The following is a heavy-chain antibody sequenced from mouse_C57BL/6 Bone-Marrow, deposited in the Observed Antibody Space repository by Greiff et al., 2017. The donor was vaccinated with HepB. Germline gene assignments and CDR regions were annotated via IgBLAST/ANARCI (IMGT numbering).Heavy chain of an antibody. CDR1: GFSFNTYA. CDR2: IRSKSNNYAT. CDR3: VRQGCLGFAY. J-gene: IGHJ3*01. Sequence: DVHLVESGGGLVQPKGSLKLSCAASGFSFNTYAMNWVRQAPGKGLEWVARIRSKSNNYATYYADSVKDRFTISRDDSESMLYLQMNNLKTEDTAMYYCVRQGCLGFAYWCQGTLVTVSA. V-gene: IGHV10-1*01.